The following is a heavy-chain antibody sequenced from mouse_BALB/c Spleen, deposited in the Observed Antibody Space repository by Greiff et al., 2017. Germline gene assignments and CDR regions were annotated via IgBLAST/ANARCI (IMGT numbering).Heavy chain of an antibody. CDR2: INPSNGGT. CDR3: TRWGGSSPYYYAMDY. V-gene: IGHV1S81*02. CDR1: GYTFTSYY. Sequence: VQLQQSGAELVKPGASVKLSCKASGYTFTSYYMYWVKQRPGQGLEWIGEINPSNGGTNFNEKFKSKATLTVDKSSSTAYMQLSSLTSEDSAVYYCTRWGGSSPYYYAMDYWGQGTSVTVSS. D-gene: IGHD1-1*01. J-gene: IGHJ4*01.